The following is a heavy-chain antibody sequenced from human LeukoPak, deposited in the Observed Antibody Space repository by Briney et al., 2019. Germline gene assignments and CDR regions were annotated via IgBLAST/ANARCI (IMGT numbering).Heavy chain of an antibody. J-gene: IGHJ6*02. Sequence: PGGSLRLSCAASGFTFSSYSMNWVRQAPGKGLEWVSYISSSSSTVYYADSVKGRFTISRDNAKNSLYLQMKRLGPEDTALYYCAKGLDGMDVWGQGTTVTVSS. D-gene: IGHD3-22*01. V-gene: IGHV3-48*01. CDR1: GFTFSSYS. CDR2: ISSSSSTV. CDR3: AKGLDGMDV.